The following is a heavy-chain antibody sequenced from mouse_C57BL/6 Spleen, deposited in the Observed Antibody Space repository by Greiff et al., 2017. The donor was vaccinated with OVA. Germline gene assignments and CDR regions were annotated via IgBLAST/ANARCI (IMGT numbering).Heavy chain of an antibody. J-gene: IGHJ1*03. CDR1: GFTFSNYW. CDR3: TGGPLDV. V-gene: IGHV6-3*01. CDR2: IRLKSDNYAT. Sequence: EVKVEESGGGFVQPGGSMKLSCVASGFTFSNYWMNWVRQSPEKGLEWVAQIRLKSDNYATHYAESVKGRFTISRDDSKSSVYLQMNNLRAEDTGIYYCTGGPLDVWGTGTTVTVSS.